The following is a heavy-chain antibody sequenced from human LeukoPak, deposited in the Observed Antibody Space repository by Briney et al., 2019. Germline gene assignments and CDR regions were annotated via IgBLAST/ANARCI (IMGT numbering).Heavy chain of an antibody. CDR2: IYYSGST. D-gene: IGHD3-10*01. CDR3: ARGLIGFGDLYLDY. J-gene: IGHJ4*02. Sequence: SETLSLTCTVSGGTLSSYYWSWVRQPPGKGLEWIGYIYYSGSTNYNPSLQSRVTISVYTSKNQFSLKLRSVTAADTAVYYCARGLIGFGDLYLDYWGQGTLVTVSS. V-gene: IGHV4-59*01. CDR1: GGTLSSYY.